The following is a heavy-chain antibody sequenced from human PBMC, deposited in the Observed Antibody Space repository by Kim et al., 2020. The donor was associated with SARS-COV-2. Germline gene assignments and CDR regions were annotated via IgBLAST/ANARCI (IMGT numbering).Heavy chain of an antibody. CDR2: ISAYNGNT. CDR1: GYTITSYG. J-gene: IGHJ4*02. Sequence: ASVKVSCKASGYTITSYGISWVRQAPGQGLEWMGWISAYNGNTNYAQKLQGRVTMTTDTSTSTAYMELRSLRSDDTAVYYCARRTYYYDSSGYWAFDYWGQGTLVTVSS. V-gene: IGHV1-18*01. D-gene: IGHD3-22*01. CDR3: ARRTYYYDSSGYWAFDY.